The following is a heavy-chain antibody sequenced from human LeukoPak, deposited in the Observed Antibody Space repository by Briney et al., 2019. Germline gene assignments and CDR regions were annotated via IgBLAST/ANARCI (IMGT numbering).Heavy chain of an antibody. D-gene: IGHD2-21*02. V-gene: IGHV3-73*01. CDR2: IRNQANNYAT. Sequence: PGGSLRLSCEASGFTFSGHAVHWVRQASGKGLEWVGRIRNQANNYATAYAASVTGRFTVPRDDSKNTAYLQMNSLKTEDTAVYYCTRMGVTVPEGAGDYWGQGTLVTVSS. CDR3: TRMGVTVPEGAGDY. CDR1: GFTFSGHA. J-gene: IGHJ4*02.